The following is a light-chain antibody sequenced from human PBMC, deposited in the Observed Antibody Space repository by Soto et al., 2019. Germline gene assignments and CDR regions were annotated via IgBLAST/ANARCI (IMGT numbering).Light chain of an antibody. V-gene: IGKV1-39*01. CDR3: QQSYSTPRT. Sequence: IPLTQSPSSLSASVGDRVTITCRASPGISRSLAWYQQKPGKAPRLLIYAASTLQSGVPSRFSGSGYGTDFTLTISSLQPEDFATYYCQQSYSTPRTFGQGTKVNIK. CDR2: AAS. CDR1: PGISRS. J-gene: IGKJ1*01.